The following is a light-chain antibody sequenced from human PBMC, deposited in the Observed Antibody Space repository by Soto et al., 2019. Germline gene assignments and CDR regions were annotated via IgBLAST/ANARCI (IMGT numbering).Light chain of an antibody. V-gene: IGLV2-14*01. J-gene: IGLJ2*01. CDR1: NSDVGAYNY. CDR3: NSFTSSSTVL. Sequence: QSALTQPASVSGSPGQSITISCTGTNSDVGAYNYVSWYQQYPGKAPKLMIFDVNNRPSGVSYRFSGSKSGSTAYLTISGLQAEDEADYYCNSFTSSSTVLLGGGTKLTVL. CDR2: DVN.